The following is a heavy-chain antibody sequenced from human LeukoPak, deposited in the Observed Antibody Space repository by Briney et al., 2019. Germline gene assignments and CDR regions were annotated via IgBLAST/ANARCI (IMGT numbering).Heavy chain of an antibody. V-gene: IGHV4-39*01. J-gene: IGHJ4*02. CDR3: ARVSVGWLVRRGPFDY. Sequence: NPSETLSLTCTVSGGSISSSRYYWGWIRQPPGKGLEWIGSIYYSGSTYYNPSLKSRVTISVDTSKNQFSLKLSSVTAADTAVYYCARVSVGWLVRRGPFDYWGQGTLVTVSS. D-gene: IGHD6-19*01. CDR2: IYYSGST. CDR1: GGSISSSRYY.